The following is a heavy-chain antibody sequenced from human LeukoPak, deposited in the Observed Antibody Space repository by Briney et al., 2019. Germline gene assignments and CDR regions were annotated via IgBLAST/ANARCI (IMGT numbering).Heavy chain of an antibody. CDR3: ARETYHDILTGTDY. CDR2: INPSGGST. V-gene: IGHV1-46*01. CDR1: GYTFTSYD. D-gene: IGHD3-9*01. J-gene: IGHJ4*02. Sequence: ASVKVSCQASGYTFTSYDMHWVRQAPGQGLEWMGIINPSGGSTSYTQKFQGRVAMTRDMSTSTAYMELRSLRSDDTAMYYCARETYHDILTGTDYWGQGTLVTVSS.